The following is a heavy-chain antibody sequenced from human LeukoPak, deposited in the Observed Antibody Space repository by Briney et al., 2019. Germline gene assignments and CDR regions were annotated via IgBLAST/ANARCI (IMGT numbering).Heavy chain of an antibody. V-gene: IGHV1-24*01. CDR1: GFTLTELS. CDR3: ATDPVGYCSSDNCYSVDY. Sequence: ASVKVSCKVSGFTLTELSMHWVRQAPGKGLEWMGGFDPEDGETIYAQKFQGRVTMTEDTSTDTAYLELSSLRSEDTAVYYCATDPVGYCSSDNCYSVDYWGQGTLVTVSS. J-gene: IGHJ4*02. D-gene: IGHD2-2*01. CDR2: FDPEDGET.